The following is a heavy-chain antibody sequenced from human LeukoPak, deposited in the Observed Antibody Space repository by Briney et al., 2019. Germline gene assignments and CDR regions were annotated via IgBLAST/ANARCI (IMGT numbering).Heavy chain of an antibody. J-gene: IGHJ6*02. V-gene: IGHV3-7*01. Sequence: PGGSLRLSCAASGFTFSSYWMSWVRQAPGKGLEWVANIKQDGSEKYYVDSVRGRFTISRDNAKNSLYLQMNSLRAEDTAVYYCARDPPTVTTTYYYYGMDVWGQGTTVTVSS. CDR1: GFTFSSYW. CDR3: ARDPPTVTTTYYYYGMDV. D-gene: IGHD4-17*01. CDR2: IKQDGSEK.